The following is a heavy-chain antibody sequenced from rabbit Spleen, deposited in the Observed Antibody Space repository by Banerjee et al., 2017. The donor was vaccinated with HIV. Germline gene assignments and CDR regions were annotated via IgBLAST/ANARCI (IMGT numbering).Heavy chain of an antibody. J-gene: IGHJ4*01. CDR2: INTATGKA. CDR3: ARDLVAVIGWNFNL. V-gene: IGHV1S45*01. CDR1: GFSFSDRDV. Sequence: QEQLEESGGGLVKPEGSLTLTCKASGFSFSDRDVMCWVRQAPGKGLEWIACINTATGKAVYARWAKGRFTISRTSSTTVTLQMTSLTAADTATYFCARDLVAVIGWNFNLWGPGTLVTVS. D-gene: IGHD1-1*01.